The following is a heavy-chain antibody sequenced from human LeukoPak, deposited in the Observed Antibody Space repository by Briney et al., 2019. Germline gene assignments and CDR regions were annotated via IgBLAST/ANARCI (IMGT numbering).Heavy chain of an antibody. CDR2: IYYIGST. CDR1: GGSISSSSYY. J-gene: IGHJ4*02. CDR3: ARDLEYNYGSGNYPVGDSGDY. Sequence: KTSETLSLTCTVSGGSISSSSYYWGWIRQPPGKGLEWFGSIYYIGSTYYNPSLKSRVTISVDTSKNQFSLKLSSVTAADTAVYYCARDLEYNYGSGNYPVGDSGDYWGQGTLVTVSS. V-gene: IGHV4-39*07. D-gene: IGHD3-10*01.